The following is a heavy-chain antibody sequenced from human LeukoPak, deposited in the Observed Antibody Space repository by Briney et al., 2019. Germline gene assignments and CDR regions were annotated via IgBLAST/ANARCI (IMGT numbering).Heavy chain of an antibody. CDR3: ARDIAVAGTSRSDPMGIDY. J-gene: IGHJ4*02. Sequence: ASVKVSCKASGYTFTSYGISWVRQAPGQGLEWMGWISAYNGNTNYAQKLQGRVTMTTDTSTSTAYMELRSLRSDDTAVYYCARDIAVAGTSRSDPMGIDYWGQGTLVTVSS. CDR1: GYTFTSYG. D-gene: IGHD6-19*01. CDR2: ISAYNGNT. V-gene: IGHV1-18*01.